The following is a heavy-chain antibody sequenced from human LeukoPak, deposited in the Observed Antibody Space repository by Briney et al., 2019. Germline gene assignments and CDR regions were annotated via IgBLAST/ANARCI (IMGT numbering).Heavy chain of an antibody. CDR2: IIPILGIA. D-gene: IGHD3-10*01. Sequence: SVKVSCKASGGTFSSYAISWVRQAPGQGREWMGRIIPILGIANYAQKFQGRVTITADKSTSTAYMELSSLRSEDTAVYYCASLKHYYGSGSVYWGQGTLVTVSS. CDR3: ASLKHYYGSGSVY. CDR1: GGTFSSYA. V-gene: IGHV1-69*04. J-gene: IGHJ4*02.